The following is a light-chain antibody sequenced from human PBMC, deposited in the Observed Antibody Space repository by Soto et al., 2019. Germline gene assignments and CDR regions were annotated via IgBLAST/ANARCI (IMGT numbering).Light chain of an antibody. CDR1: QSVGNY. CDR3: QQQTNWPVT. Sequence: EIVLTQSPATLSLSPGERATLSCRASQSVGNYLVWYQQKPGQAPRLIISDASNRATGIPGRFSGSGSGTDFTLTISSLEPEDFAVYYCQQQTNWPVTFGGGTKVEIK. CDR2: DAS. V-gene: IGKV3-11*01. J-gene: IGKJ4*01.